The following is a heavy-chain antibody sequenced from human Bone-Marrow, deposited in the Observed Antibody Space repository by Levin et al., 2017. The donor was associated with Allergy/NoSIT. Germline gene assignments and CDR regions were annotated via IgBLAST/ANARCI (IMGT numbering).Heavy chain of an antibody. Sequence: SETLSLTCTVSGGSISSGGYHWSWIRQHAGKGLEWIGYIYYSGSTYYNPSLKSRAMISLDTSKNQFSLKVTSATSADAAVYYCAREDGSTFDSWGQGTLVTVSS. D-gene: IGHD5-24*01. CDR2: IYYSGST. J-gene: IGHJ4*02. V-gene: IGHV4-31*03. CDR1: GGSISSGGYH. CDR3: AREDGSTFDS.